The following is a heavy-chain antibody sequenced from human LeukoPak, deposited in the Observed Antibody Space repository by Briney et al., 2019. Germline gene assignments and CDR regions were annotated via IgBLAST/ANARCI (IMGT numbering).Heavy chain of an antibody. J-gene: IGHJ6*02. D-gene: IGHD3-22*01. CDR1: GFTFSSYD. Sequence: GGSLRLSCAASGFTFSSYDMHWVRQATGKGLEWVSAIGTAGDTYYPGSVKGRFTISRENAKNSLYLQMNSLRAGDTAVYYCAREYHYYDSSGYWGDGMDVWGQGTTVTVSS. CDR2: IGTAGDT. CDR3: AREYHYYDSSGYWGDGMDV. V-gene: IGHV3-13*01.